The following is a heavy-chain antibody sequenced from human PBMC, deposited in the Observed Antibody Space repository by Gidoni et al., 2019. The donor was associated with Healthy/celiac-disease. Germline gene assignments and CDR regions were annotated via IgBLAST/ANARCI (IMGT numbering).Heavy chain of an antibody. CDR2: ISGSGGST. J-gene: IGHJ4*02. V-gene: IGHV3-23*01. CDR3: AKSAVLRYFDWLSPLDY. D-gene: IGHD3-9*01. CDR1: GFTFSSYA. Sequence: EVQLLESGGGLVQPGGSLRLSCAASGFTFSSYAMSWVRQAPGKGLEWVSAISGSGGSTYYADSVKGRFTISRDNSKNTLYLQMNSLRAEDTAVYYCAKSAVLRYFDWLSPLDYWGQGTLVTVSS.